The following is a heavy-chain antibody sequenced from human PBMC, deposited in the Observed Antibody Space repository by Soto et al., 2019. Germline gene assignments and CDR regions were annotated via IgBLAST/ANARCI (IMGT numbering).Heavy chain of an antibody. CDR2: ISSDSRTI. Sequence: PGGSLRLSCVASGFSLSDYAVNWVRQAPGKGLEWVSFISSDSRTIYYADSVEGRFTVSRDNARNSVSLQMDSLRDEDAAVYYCARIKLVEWFFINVDVYDMDVWGQGTPXTVSS. CDR3: ARIKLVEWFFINVDVYDMDV. J-gene: IGHJ6*02. CDR1: GFSLSDYA. D-gene: IGHD3-3*01. V-gene: IGHV3-48*02.